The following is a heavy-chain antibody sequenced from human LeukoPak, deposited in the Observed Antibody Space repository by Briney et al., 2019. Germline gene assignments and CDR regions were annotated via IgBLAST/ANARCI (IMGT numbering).Heavy chain of an antibody. CDR3: ARVLITSANWFDP. D-gene: IGHD1-14*01. Sequence: SVKVSCKASGGTFSSYAISWVRQAPGQGLEWMGGIIPNFGTPNYAQKFQGRVTITADKSTSTAYMELSSLRSEDTAVYYCARVLITSANWFDPWGQGTLVTVSS. V-gene: IGHV1-69*06. CDR1: GGTFSSYA. J-gene: IGHJ5*02. CDR2: IIPNFGTP.